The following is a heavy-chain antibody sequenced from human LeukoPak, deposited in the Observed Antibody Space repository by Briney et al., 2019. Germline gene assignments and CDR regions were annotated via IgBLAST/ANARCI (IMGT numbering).Heavy chain of an antibody. CDR3: AKERYSSSWPDY. V-gene: IGHV3-23*01. J-gene: IGHJ4*02. D-gene: IGHD6-13*01. CDR1: GLTFSSYV. Sequence: GRSLRLSCAASGLTFSSYVMSWVRQAPGKGLEWVSAISGSGGSTYYADSVKGRFTVSRDNSKNTLYLQMNSLRAEDTAVYFCAKERYSSSWPDYWGQGTLVTVSS. CDR2: ISGSGGST.